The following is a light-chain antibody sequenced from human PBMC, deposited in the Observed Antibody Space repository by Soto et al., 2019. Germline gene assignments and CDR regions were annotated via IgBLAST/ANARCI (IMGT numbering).Light chain of an antibody. V-gene: IGKV3D-11*01. CDR3: QQRSNWHPVT. CDR1: QGVSSY. J-gene: IGKJ3*01. CDR2: DAS. Sequence: EIVLTQSPATLSLSPGERATLSCRASQGVSSYLAWYQQKPGQAPRLLIYDASNRATGIPARFSGSGPGTEFPLTISSLEPEDFAVYYCQQRSNWHPVTFGPGTKVDIK.